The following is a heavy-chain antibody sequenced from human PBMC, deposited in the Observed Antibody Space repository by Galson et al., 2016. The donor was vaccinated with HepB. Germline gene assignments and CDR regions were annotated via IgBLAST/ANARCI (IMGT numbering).Heavy chain of an antibody. CDR2: IKSKTXXGTT. J-gene: IGHJ6*02. Sequence: RLXXXASXXXFTNAXXXWVXXAPGXGLEXXXRIKSKTXXGTTDYAAPVKGRFNISRDDSRKTLYLQMNSLKIEDTAVXYXTTEEXXXGMGVWGRGATV. CDR1: XXXFTNAX. V-gene: IGHV3-15*01. CDR3: TTEEXXXGMGV.